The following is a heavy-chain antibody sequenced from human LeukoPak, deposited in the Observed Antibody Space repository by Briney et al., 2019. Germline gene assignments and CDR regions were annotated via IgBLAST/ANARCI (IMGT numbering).Heavy chain of an antibody. J-gene: IGHJ6*02. Sequence: ASVKVSCKASGYTFTGYYMHWVRQAPGQGLEWMGWINPNSGGTNYAQKFQGRVTMTRDTSISIAYMELSRLRSDDTAMYYCARGLGSLCSGGSCYYYYGMDVWGQGTTVTVSS. V-gene: IGHV1-2*02. CDR3: ARGLGSLCSGGSCYYYYGMDV. D-gene: IGHD2-15*01. CDR1: GYTFTGYY. CDR2: INPNSGGT.